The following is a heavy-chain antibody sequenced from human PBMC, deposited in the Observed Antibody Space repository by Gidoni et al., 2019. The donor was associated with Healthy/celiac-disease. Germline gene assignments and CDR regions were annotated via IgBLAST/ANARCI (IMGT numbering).Heavy chain of an antibody. V-gene: IGHV3-7*01. J-gene: IGHJ4*02. CDR1: GFTFSSYW. Sequence: EVQLVKSGGGLVQPGGSLRLSCAASGFTFSSYWMSWVRQAPGKGLEWVANIKQDGSEKYYVDSVKGRFTISRDNAKNSLYLQMNSLRAEDTAVYYCARESGSYGWIFDYWGQGTLVTVSS. CDR2: IKQDGSEK. D-gene: IGHD1-26*01. CDR3: ARESGSYGWIFDY.